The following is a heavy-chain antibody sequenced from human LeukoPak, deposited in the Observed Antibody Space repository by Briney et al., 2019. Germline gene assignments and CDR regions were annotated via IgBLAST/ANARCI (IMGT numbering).Heavy chain of an antibody. Sequence: SETLSLTCTVSGVSISNYYWNWLRQPPGKGREWIGYIYYSATTNYNPSLESRVTISVDTSKNQFSLRLNSVTAADTAVYFCARRPSYSYGLDVWGQGTTVTVSS. J-gene: IGHJ6*02. CDR1: GVSISNYY. CDR3: ARRPSYSYGLDV. CDR2: IYYSATT. V-gene: IGHV4-59*08.